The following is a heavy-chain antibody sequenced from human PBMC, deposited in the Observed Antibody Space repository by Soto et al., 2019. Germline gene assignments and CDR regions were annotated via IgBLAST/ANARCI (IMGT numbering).Heavy chain of an antibody. CDR3: ASVGSKWMQFYF. CDR2: IIPILGIA. J-gene: IGHJ4*02. CDR1: GGTFSSYT. D-gene: IGHD5-18*01. V-gene: IGHV1-69*02. Sequence: QVQLVQSGAEVKKPGSSVKVSCKASGGTFSSYTISWVRQAPGQGLEWMGRIIPILGIANYAQKFQGRVTITADKSTSTAYMELSSLRSEYTAVYYCASVGSKWMQFYFWGQGNLVTVAA.